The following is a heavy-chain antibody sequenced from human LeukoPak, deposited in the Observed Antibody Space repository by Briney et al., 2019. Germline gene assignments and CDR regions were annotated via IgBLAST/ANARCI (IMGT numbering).Heavy chain of an antibody. CDR2: IYYSGST. Sequence: PSATLSLTCTVSGGSISSYYWSWIRQPPGKGLEWIGYIYYSGSTNYNPSLKSRVTISVDTSKNQFSLKLSSVTAADTAVYYCARDTPGGFQHWGQGTLVTVSS. D-gene: IGHD2-15*01. CDR3: ARDTPGGFQH. V-gene: IGHV4-59*01. CDR1: GGSISSYY. J-gene: IGHJ1*01.